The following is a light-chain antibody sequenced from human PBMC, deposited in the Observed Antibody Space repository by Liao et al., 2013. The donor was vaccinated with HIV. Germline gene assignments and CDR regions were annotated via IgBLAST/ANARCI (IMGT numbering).Light chain of an antibody. CDR1: YLGDKH. V-gene: IGLV3-1*01. CDR2: EDS. Sequence: SYELTQPPSVSVSPGQTATITCYGIYLGDKHVCWYQQRPGQSPALVIYEDSQRPSGIPDRFSGSTSGNTATLTISGTQAMDEADYYCQAWDNSAVVFGGGTKLTV. CDR3: QAWDNSAVV. J-gene: IGLJ3*02.